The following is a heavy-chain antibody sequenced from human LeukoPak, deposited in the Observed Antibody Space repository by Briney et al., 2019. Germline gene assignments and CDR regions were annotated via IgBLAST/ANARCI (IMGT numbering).Heavy chain of an antibody. J-gene: IGHJ4*02. D-gene: IGHD3-16*02. V-gene: IGHV4-34*01. CDR1: GGSFSGYY. CDR3: ARGRGDYAWGSYRKFDY. CDR2: INHSGST. Sequence: SETLSLTCAVYGGSFSGYYWSWIRQPPGKGLEWIGEINHSGSTNYNPSLKSRVTISVDTSKNQFSLKLSSVTAADTAVYYCARGRGDYAWGSYRKFDYWGQGTLVTVSS.